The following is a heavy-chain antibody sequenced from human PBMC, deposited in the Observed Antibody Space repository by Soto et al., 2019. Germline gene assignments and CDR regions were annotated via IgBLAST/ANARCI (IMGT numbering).Heavy chain of an antibody. J-gene: IGHJ5*02. CDR1: GFTFSSYD. Sequence: PGGSLRLSCAASGFTFSSYDMHWVRQATGKGLEWVSAIGTAGDTYYPGSVKGRFTISRENAKNSLYLQMNSLRAGDTAVYYCARGFSSSGHYTDDNWFDPWGQGTLVTVSS. D-gene: IGHD3-3*01. CDR3: ARGFSSSGHYTDDNWFDP. CDR2: IGTAGDT. V-gene: IGHV3-13*01.